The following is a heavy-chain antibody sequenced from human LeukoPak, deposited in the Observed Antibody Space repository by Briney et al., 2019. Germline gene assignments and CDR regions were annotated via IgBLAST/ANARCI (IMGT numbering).Heavy chain of an antibody. V-gene: IGHV1-69*06. CDR3: ARARGTAMGFQH. CDR2: IIPIFGTA. CDR1: GGTFSSYA. J-gene: IGHJ1*01. Sequence: SVKVSCKASGGTFSSYAISWVRQAPGQGPEWMGGIIPIFGTANYAQKFQGRVTITADKSTSTAYMELSSLRSEGTAVYYCARARGTAMGFQHWGQGTLVTVSS. D-gene: IGHD5-18*01.